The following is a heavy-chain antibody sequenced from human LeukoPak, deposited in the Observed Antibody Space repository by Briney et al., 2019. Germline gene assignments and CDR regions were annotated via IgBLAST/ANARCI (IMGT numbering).Heavy chain of an antibody. CDR3: ARPYSSGWYGLFDY. CDR1: GGSISSSSYY. J-gene: IGHJ4*02. D-gene: IGHD6-19*01. Sequence: SETLSLTCTVSGGSISSSSYYWGWIRQPPGKGLEWIGSIYYSGSTYYNPSLKSRVTISVDTSKNQFSLKLSSVTAADTAVYYCARPYSSGWYGLFDYWGQGTLVTVSP. CDR2: IYYSGST. V-gene: IGHV4-39*01.